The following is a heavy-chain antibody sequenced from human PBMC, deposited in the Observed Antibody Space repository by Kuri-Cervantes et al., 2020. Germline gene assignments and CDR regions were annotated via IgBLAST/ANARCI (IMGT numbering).Heavy chain of an antibody. V-gene: IGHV4-39*01. CDR1: GGSISSSSYY. J-gene: IGHJ6*02. Sequence: SETLSLTCTVSGGSISSSSYYWGWIRQPPGKGLEWIGSIYYSGSTYYNPSLKSRVTISVDTSKNQFSLKLSSVTAADTAVYYCARLFCCGGSCYSFYYYGMDVWGQGTTVTVSS. CDR2: IYYSGST. CDR3: ARLFCCGGSCYSFYYYGMDV. D-gene: IGHD2-15*01.